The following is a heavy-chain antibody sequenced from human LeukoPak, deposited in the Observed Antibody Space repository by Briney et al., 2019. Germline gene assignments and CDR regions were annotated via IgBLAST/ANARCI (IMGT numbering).Heavy chain of an antibody. D-gene: IGHD6-13*01. J-gene: IGHJ4*02. CDR2: INHSGST. CDR1: GGSFSGYY. Sequence: SETLSLTCAVYGGSFSGYYWSWIRQPPGKGLEWIGEINHSGSTNYNPSLKSRVTISVDTSKNQFSLKLSSVTAADTAVYYCARGGIAAKARLLFDYWGQGTLVTVSS. CDR3: ARGGIAAKARLLFDY. V-gene: IGHV4-34*01.